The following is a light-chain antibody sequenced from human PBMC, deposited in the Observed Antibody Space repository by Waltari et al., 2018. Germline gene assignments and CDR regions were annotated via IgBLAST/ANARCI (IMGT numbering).Light chain of an antibody. J-gene: IGKJ4*01. CDR1: QSVSSY. CDR3: QQRANWPLT. CDR2: DAS. Sequence: EIVLTQSPATLYLSPGERATLSCRASQSVSSYLGWYQQKPGQAPRLLIYDASNRATGIPARFSGSGSGTDFTLTISSLEFEDFAVYYCQQRANWPLTFGGGTKVEIK. V-gene: IGKV3-11*01.